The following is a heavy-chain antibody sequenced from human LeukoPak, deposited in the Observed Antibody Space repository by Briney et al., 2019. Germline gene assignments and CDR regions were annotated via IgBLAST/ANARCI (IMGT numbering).Heavy chain of an antibody. CDR2: VNPNSGGT. D-gene: IGHD3-3*01. Sequence: GASVKVYCKASGYTFTGYYMHWVRQAPGQGLEWMGWVNPNSGGTNYAQKFQGRVTMTRDTSISTAYMELSRLRSDDTAVYYCARAMTLRFLEWPIWGQGTMVTVSS. V-gene: IGHV1-2*02. CDR3: ARAMTLRFLEWPI. CDR1: GYTFTGYY. J-gene: IGHJ3*02.